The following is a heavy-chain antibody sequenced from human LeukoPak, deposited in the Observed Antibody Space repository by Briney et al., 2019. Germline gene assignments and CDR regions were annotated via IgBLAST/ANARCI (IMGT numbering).Heavy chain of an antibody. V-gene: IGHV5-51*01. Sequence: GESLKISCKGSGYSFTSYWIGWVRQMPGKGLEWMGIIYPGDSDTRYSPSFQGQVTISADKSISTAYLPWSSLKASDTAMSYCARSSIGYYYYYYMDVWGKGTTVTVSS. J-gene: IGHJ6*03. CDR3: ARSSIGYYYYYYMDV. CDR2: IYPGDSDT. D-gene: IGHD6-6*01. CDR1: GYSFTSYW.